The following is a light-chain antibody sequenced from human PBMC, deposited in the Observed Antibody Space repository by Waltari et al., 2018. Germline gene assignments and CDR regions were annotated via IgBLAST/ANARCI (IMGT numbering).Light chain of an antibody. Sequence: QSALTQPASVSGSPGQSITISCTGSSRDVGGDDSVYWYEDHPGQAPKVIIYDVNKRPSGVSDRFSGSKSGNTASLTISGLQAEDEATFYCSSQSTNNGVIFGGGTKVTVL. J-gene: IGLJ2*01. V-gene: IGLV2-14*03. CDR2: DVN. CDR3: SSQSTNNGVI. CDR1: SRDVGGDDS.